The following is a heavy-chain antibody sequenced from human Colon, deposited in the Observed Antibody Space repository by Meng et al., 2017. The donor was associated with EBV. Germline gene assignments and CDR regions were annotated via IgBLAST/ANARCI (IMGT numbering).Heavy chain of an antibody. Sequence: REKPVPSPWKPSGTLSSTAKGSGDCISSSNCWNWVRQPPGKGLEWIGKIYHSGTTHYHPSLKSRGTISVANSKDQFSLSLTSVTAADTAVYYCASIRHGDYHWGSWGQGTLVTVSS. CDR3: ASIRHGDYHWGS. CDR1: GDCISSSNC. CDR2: IYHSGTT. D-gene: IGHD4-17*01. J-gene: IGHJ5*02. V-gene: IGHV4-4*02.